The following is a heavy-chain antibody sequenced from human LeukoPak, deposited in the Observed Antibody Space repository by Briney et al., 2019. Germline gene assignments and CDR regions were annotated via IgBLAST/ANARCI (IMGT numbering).Heavy chain of an antibody. CDR3: AREGVTVRYLDY. Sequence: ASVQVSCKPSGYTLTSYYMHWVRHAPAPGHEWMGLIIRSGGSTTYAQKLQGRANMTRDTTTSTVYRGLSSLRSEDTSVYYCAREGVTVRYLDYWGQGTLVTVSP. V-gene: IGHV1-46*04. J-gene: IGHJ4*02. D-gene: IGHD4-11*01. CDR2: IIRSGGST. CDR1: GYTLTSYY.